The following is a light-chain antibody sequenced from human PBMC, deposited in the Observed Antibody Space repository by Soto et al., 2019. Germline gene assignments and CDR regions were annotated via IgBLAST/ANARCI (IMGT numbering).Light chain of an antibody. J-gene: IGLJ6*01. V-gene: IGLV1-40*01. Sequence: QSVLTQPPSVSAAPGQRVTISCSGSSSNIGAGYDVHWYQQLPGTAPKLLIFGNTRRPSGVPDRFSGSKSGSSASLAITGLQAEDGADYYCQSTSLSDFHVFGTGTKLTVL. CDR2: GNT. CDR3: QSTSLSDFHV. CDR1: SSNIGAGYD.